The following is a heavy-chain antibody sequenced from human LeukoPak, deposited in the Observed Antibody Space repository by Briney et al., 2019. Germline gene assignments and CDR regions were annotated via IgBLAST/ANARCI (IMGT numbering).Heavy chain of an antibody. V-gene: IGHV4-34*01. J-gene: IGHJ4*02. CDR1: GGSFSGYY. CDR3: ARLAVNFDY. Sequence: SETLSLTCAVYGGSFSGYYWSWIRQPPGKGLEWIGEINHSGSTNYNPSLKSRVIISVDTSKNQFSLKLSSVTAADTAVYYCARLAVNFDYWGQGTLVTVSS. CDR2: INHSGST. D-gene: IGHD3-16*02.